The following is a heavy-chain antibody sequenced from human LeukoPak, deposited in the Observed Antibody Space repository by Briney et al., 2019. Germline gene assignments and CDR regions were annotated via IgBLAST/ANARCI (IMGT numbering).Heavy chain of an antibody. J-gene: IGHJ4*02. Sequence: SDTLSLTCTVSGGSISSGGYYWSWIRQPPGKDLEGMGYIYHSGSNYYNPSLKSRVTISVDRSKNQFSLQLSSVTAADTAVYYCAGGGSGWDGGPWKADDYWGQGTLVTVSS. D-gene: IGHD6-19*01. CDR3: AGGGSGWDGGPWKADDY. CDR1: GGSISSGGYY. CDR2: IYHSGSN. V-gene: IGHV4-30-2*01.